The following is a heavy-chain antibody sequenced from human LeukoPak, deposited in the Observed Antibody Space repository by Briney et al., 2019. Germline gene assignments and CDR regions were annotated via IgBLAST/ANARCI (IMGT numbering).Heavy chain of an antibody. Sequence: GGSLRLSCAASGFTFSDSWMSWVRQAPGKGLEWVAVIWYDGSNKYYADSVKGRFTISRDNSKNTLYPQMNSLRAEDTAVYYCARVAVEFDEYCSSTSCLDYYGMDVWGQGTTVTVSS. CDR3: ARVAVEFDEYCSSTSCLDYYGMDV. V-gene: IGHV3-33*08. CDR1: GFTFSDSW. D-gene: IGHD2-2*01. CDR2: IWYDGSNK. J-gene: IGHJ6*02.